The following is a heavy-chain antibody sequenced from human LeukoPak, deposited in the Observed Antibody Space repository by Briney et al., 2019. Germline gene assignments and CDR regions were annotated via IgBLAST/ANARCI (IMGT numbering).Heavy chain of an antibody. CDR2: INHSGST. Sequence: PSENLSLTCAVYGGSFSGYYWSWIRQPPGKGLEWIGEINHSGSTNYNPSLKSRVTISVDTSKNQFSLKLSSVTAADTAVYYCARHLGYCSSTSCYNYYFDYWGQGTLVTVSS. CDR1: GGSFSGYY. V-gene: IGHV4-34*01. J-gene: IGHJ4*02. CDR3: ARHLGYCSSTSCYNYYFDY. D-gene: IGHD2-2*02.